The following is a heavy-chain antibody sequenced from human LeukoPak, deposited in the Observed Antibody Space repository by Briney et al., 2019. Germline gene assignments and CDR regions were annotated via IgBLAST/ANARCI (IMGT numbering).Heavy chain of an antibody. CDR3: ARDSRDSSSWVDAFDI. J-gene: IGHJ3*02. D-gene: IGHD6-13*01. Sequence: ASVKVSCKASGYTFTSYGISWVRQAPGQGLEWMGWISAYNGNTNYAQKLQGRVTMTTDTSTSTAYMELRSLRSDDTAVYYCARDSRDSSSWVDAFDIWGQGTMVTVSS. V-gene: IGHV1-18*01. CDR2: ISAYNGNT. CDR1: GYTFTSYG.